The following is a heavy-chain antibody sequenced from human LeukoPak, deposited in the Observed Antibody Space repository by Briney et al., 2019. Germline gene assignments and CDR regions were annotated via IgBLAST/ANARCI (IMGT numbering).Heavy chain of an antibody. J-gene: IGHJ6*03. CDR3: ARDARITMVRTLTYYMDV. V-gene: IGHV4-39*07. D-gene: IGHD3-10*01. CDR1: GGSISSSSYY. CDR2: IYYSGST. Sequence: PSETLSLTCTVSGGSISSSSYYWDWIRQPPGKGLEWIGSIYYSGSTNYNPSLKSRVTMSVDTSKNQFSLKLSSVTAADTAVYYCARDARITMVRTLTYYMDVWGKGTTVTISS.